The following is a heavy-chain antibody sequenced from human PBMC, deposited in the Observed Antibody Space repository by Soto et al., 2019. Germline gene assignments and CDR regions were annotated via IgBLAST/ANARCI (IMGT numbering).Heavy chain of an antibody. V-gene: IGHV5-10-1*01. J-gene: IGHJ4*02. CDR2: IDPSDSYT. CDR1: GYSFTSYG. Sequence: LGASLKISCKGSGYSFTSYGISWVRQMPGKGLEWMGRIDPSDSYTNSSPSFQGHVTISADKSISTAYLQWSSLKASDTAMYYCARLPDSQQWLVRRYFDYWGQGTLVTVSS. D-gene: IGHD6-19*01. CDR3: ARLPDSQQWLVRRYFDY.